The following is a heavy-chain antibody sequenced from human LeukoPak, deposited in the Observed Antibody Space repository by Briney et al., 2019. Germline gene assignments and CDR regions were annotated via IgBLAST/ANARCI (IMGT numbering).Heavy chain of an antibody. CDR2: FSASGTT. V-gene: IGHV4-4*07. Sequence: SETLSLTCTVSGGYIHTYFWRWLRPPAGRGVDWLGRFSASGTTNYSPSLKSRVTISVDTSKDQCSLKLTSVTAADTAAYYCARIGGITYFDYWGQGSLVTVSS. CDR3: ARIGGITYFDY. D-gene: IGHD3-16*01. CDR1: GGYIHTYF. J-gene: IGHJ4*02.